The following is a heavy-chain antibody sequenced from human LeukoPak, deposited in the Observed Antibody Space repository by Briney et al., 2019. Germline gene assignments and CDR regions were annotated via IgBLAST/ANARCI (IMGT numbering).Heavy chain of an antibody. CDR2: ISASGDVT. CDR1: EFTFSKCP. Sequence: PGGSLRLSRAPSEFTFSKCPMGWVRQAPGRGLEWVSAISASGDVTFHADSVRGRFTISRDNSKSTLFLQMNDLRVEDTAKFYCAKSLFTSATGTGRAFHIWGQGTMVSVSS. J-gene: IGHJ3*02. V-gene: IGHV3-23*01. CDR3: AKSLFTSATGTGRAFHI. D-gene: IGHD1-1*01.